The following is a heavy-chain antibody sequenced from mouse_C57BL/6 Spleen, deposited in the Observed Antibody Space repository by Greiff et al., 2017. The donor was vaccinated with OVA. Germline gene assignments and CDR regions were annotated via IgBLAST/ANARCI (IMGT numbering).Heavy chain of an antibody. CDR3: ERVSNYVGFDY. J-gene: IGHJ2*01. D-gene: IGHD2-5*01. Sequence: VQLQQPGAELVMPGASVKLSCKASGYTFTSYWMHWVKQRPGQGLEWIGEIDPSDSYTNYNQKFKGKSTLTVDKSSSTAYMHLSSLTSENSAVYYCERVSNYVGFDYWGKGTTLTVSS. V-gene: IGHV1-69*01. CDR2: IDPSDSYT. CDR1: GYTFTSYW.